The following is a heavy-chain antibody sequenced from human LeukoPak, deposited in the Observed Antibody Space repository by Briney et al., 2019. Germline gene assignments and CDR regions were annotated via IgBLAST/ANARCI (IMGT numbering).Heavy chain of an antibody. CDR1: GFTFSSYG. CDR3: ARDNLFDYFDY. Sequence: GRSLRLSCAASGFTFSSYGMHWVRQAPGKGLEWVAVISYDGSNKYYADSVKGRFTISRDNSKNTLYLQMNSLRAEDTAVYYCARDNLFDYFDYWGQGTLVTVSS. CDR2: ISYDGSNK. V-gene: IGHV3-30*19. J-gene: IGHJ4*02. D-gene: IGHD3-3*01.